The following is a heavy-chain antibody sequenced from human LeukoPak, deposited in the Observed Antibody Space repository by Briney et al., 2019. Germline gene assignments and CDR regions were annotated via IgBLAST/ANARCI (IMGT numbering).Heavy chain of an antibody. Sequence: GGSLRLSCAASGFTFSSYSMNWVRQAPGKGLEWVSSISSSSSYIYYADSVKGRFTISRDNAKNSLYLQMNSLRAEDTAVYYCARDLGPGEYYDFWSGYYAHCGMDVWGQGTTVTVSS. CDR3: ARDLGPGEYYDFWSGYYAHCGMDV. D-gene: IGHD3-3*01. J-gene: IGHJ6*02. CDR1: GFTFSSYS. V-gene: IGHV3-21*01. CDR2: ISSSSSYI.